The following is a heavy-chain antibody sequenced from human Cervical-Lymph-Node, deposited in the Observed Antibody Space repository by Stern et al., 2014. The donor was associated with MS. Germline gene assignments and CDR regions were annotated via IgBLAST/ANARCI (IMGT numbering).Heavy chain of an antibody. CDR3: ARARSSSGWTGGYYFDY. CDR1: GFTFSSYD. D-gene: IGHD6-19*01. J-gene: IGHJ4*02. Sequence: EVQLVESGGGLVQPGGSLRLSCAASGFTFSSYDMHWVRQATGKGLEWVSAIGTAGDTYYPGSVKGRLAISRENAKNSLYLQMNSLRAGDTAVYYCARARSSSGWTGGYYFDYWGQGTLVTVSS. CDR2: IGTAGDT. V-gene: IGHV3-13*01.